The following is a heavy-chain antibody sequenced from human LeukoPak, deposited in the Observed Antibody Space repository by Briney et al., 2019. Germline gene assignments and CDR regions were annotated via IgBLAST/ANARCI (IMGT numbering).Heavy chain of an antibody. CDR1: GGSFSGYY. J-gene: IGHJ2*01. CDR3: ARYLAAGYFDL. CDR2: IYYTGST. D-gene: IGHD6-25*01. Sequence: SETLSLTCAVYGGSFSGYYWSWIRQPPGKGLEWIGYIYYTGSTNYNPSLKSRVTISVDTSKNQFSLKLSSVTAADTGVYYCARYLAAGYFDLWGRGTLVTVSS. V-gene: IGHV4-59*08.